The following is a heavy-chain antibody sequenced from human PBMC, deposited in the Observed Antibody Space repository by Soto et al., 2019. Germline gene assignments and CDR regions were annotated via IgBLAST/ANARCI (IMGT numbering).Heavy chain of an antibody. V-gene: IGHV1-2*04. J-gene: IGHJ3*02. CDR2: INPNSGGT. D-gene: IGHD2-15*01. CDR3: ARDTHPRGYCSGGSCPPGGPADAFDI. Sequence: GXSVKVSCKASGYTFTGYYMHWVRQAPGQGLEWMGWINPNSGGTNYAQKFQGWVTMTRDTSISTAYMELSRLRSDDTAVYYCARDTHPRGYCSGGSCPPGGPADAFDIWGQGTMVTVSS. CDR1: GYTFTGYY.